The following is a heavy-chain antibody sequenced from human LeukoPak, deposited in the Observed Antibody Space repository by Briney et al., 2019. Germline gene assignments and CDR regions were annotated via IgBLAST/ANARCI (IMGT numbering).Heavy chain of an antibody. V-gene: IGHV3-30*09. CDR3: VRVSGFCTNGVCPSFDP. D-gene: IGHD2-8*01. J-gene: IGHJ5*02. CDR1: GFTFSSYA. CDR2: VSYDGTDT. Sequence: GGSLRLSCAASGFTFSSYAMHWVRQAPGKGLEWVATVSYDGTDTSYADSVKGRFAIFRDNSKNTLYLQMNSLRTEDTAVYYCVRVSGFCTNGVCPSFDPWGQGTLVTVSS.